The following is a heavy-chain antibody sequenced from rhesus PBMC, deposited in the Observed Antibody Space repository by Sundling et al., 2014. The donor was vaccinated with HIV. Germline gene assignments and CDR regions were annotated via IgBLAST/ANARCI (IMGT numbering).Heavy chain of an antibody. D-gene: IGHD6-31*01. J-gene: IGHJ6*01. CDR3: ARGPRYSSGWYRNGLDS. Sequence: EVQLVESGGGVVQPGGSLRLSCAASGFSVDDYAIHWVRQAPGKGLEWVSGISWDGDSTNYADSVKGRFTISRDNAKNSLYLQMDSPRGEDTAVYYCARGPRYSSGWYRNGLDSWGQGVVVTVSS. CDR2: ISWDGDST. V-gene: IGHV3-67*01. CDR1: GFSVDDYA.